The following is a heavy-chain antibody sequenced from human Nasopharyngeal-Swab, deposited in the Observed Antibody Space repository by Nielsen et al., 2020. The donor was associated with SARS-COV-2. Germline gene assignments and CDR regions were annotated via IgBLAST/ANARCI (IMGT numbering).Heavy chain of an antibody. Sequence: GGSLRLSCAASGFTFSSYSMNWVRQAPGKGLEWVSSISSSSSYIYYADSVKGRFTISRDNAKNSLYLQMNSLRAEDTAVYYCARGDSVVEVAATHDDYWGQGTLVTVSS. CDR3: ARGDSVVEVAATHDDY. D-gene: IGHD2-15*01. J-gene: IGHJ4*02. V-gene: IGHV3-21*01. CDR1: GFTFSSYS. CDR2: ISSSSSYI.